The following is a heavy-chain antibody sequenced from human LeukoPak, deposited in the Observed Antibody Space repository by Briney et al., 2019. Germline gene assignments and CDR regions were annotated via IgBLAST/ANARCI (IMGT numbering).Heavy chain of an antibody. Sequence: SETLSLTCTVSGGSISSSYWSWIRQPPGKRLEWIGEIDHSGATNYNPSLKSRVTISLDTSKNQFSLKLTSVIAADTAVYFCARSGTYQYSSTSDYWGQGTLVTVSS. CDR2: IDHSGAT. V-gene: IGHV4-34*01. CDR1: GGSISSSY. J-gene: IGHJ4*02. CDR3: ARSGTYQYSSTSDY. D-gene: IGHD6-13*01.